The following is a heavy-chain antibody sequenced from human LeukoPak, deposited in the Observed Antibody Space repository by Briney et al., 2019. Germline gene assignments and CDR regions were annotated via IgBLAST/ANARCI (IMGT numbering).Heavy chain of an antibody. CDR1: GGTFSSYA. V-gene: IGHV1-69*13. D-gene: IGHD3-22*01. Sequence: ASVKVSCKASGGTFSSYAISWVRQAPGQGLEWMGGIIPIFGTANYAQKFQGRVTITADESTSTAYMELSSLRSEDTAVYYCARAVGSGYYIDYWGQGTLVTVSS. J-gene: IGHJ4*02. CDR2: IIPIFGTA. CDR3: ARAVGSGYYIDY.